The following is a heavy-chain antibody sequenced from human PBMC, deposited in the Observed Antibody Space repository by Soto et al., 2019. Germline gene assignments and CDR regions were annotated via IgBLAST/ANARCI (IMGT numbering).Heavy chain of an antibody. CDR1: GFTFSSYG. Sequence: GGSLRLSCAASGFTFSSYGMHWVRQAPGKGLEWVAVISYDGSNKYYADSVKGRLTISRDNSKNTLYLQMNSLRAEDTAVYYCPKDSARSGMDVWGQGTMVTVSS. CDR2: ISYDGSNK. J-gene: IGHJ6*02. CDR3: PKDSARSGMDV. V-gene: IGHV3-30*18. D-gene: IGHD6-25*01.